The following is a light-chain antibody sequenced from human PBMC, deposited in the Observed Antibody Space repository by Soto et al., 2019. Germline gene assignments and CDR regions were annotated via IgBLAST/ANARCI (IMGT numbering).Light chain of an antibody. CDR1: QNIRRS. V-gene: IGKV3-15*01. CDR3: QQYENWPPVT. CDR2: NSY. Sequence: IVMTQSPATLSASPGERVTLSCRASQNIRRSLAWYQQKPGQPPRLLIYNSYTRATGIAARFSGSGSGTDFTLTISSLQVEDSSFYFCQQYENWPPVTFGGGTKVEIK. J-gene: IGKJ4*01.